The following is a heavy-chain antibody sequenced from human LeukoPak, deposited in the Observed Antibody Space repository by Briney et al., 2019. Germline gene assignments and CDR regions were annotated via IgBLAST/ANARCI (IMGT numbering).Heavy chain of an antibody. V-gene: IGHV3-21*01. D-gene: IGHD2-15*01. CDR3: ARDLAPYCSGGRCSTFDY. CDR1: GFTFSSYE. J-gene: IGHJ4*02. Sequence: PGGSLRLSCAASGFTFSSYEMNWVRQAPGKGLEWVSSISGSSSYIYYADSVKGRFTISRDNAKNSLYLQMNSLRGEDTALYYCARDLAPYCSGGRCSTFDYWGQGTLVTVSS. CDR2: ISGSSSYI.